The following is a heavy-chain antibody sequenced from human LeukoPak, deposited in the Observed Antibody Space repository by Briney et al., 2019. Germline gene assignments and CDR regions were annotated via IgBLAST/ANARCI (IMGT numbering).Heavy chain of an antibody. CDR3: AKGGGYSGDYVSAY. V-gene: IGHV3-23*01. CDR2: LSGSGGGT. J-gene: IGHJ4*02. Sequence: PGGSLRLSCAASGFTFSCYAMSWVRPAPGKGLEWVSALSGSGGGTHYADAVKGRFTISRDNSKNTLYLQMNSLRAADTAVYYCAKGGGYSGDYVSAYWGQGTLVTVSS. CDR1: GFTFSCYA. D-gene: IGHD4-17*01.